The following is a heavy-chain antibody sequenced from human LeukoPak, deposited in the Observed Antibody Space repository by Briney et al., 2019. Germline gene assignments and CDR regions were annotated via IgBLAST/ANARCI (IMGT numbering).Heavy chain of an antibody. CDR1: GFTFKSFW. J-gene: IGHJ6*03. Sequence: GGSPRLSCAASGFTFKSFWMTWVRQAPGKGLEWVANIKQDESEKYYVDSVKGRFTISRDNAKNSLYLQMNSLRAEDTAVYYCARGYCSSTSCYNPRYYYYMDVWGKGTTVTVSS. D-gene: IGHD2-2*02. V-gene: IGHV3-7*01. CDR3: ARGYCSSTSCYNPRYYYYMDV. CDR2: IKQDESEK.